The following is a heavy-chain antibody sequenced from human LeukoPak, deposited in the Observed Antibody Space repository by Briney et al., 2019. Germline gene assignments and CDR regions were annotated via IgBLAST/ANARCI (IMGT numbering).Heavy chain of an antibody. V-gene: IGHV3-30*02. Sequence: PGGSLRLSCAASGFTFSSYGMHWVRQAPGKGLEWVAFIRYDGSNKYYADSVKGRFTISRDNSKNTLYLQMNSLRAEDTAVYYCARGRGELAGGFQHWGQGTLVTVSS. CDR3: ARGRGELAGGFQH. J-gene: IGHJ1*01. CDR1: GFTFSSYG. CDR2: IRYDGSNK. D-gene: IGHD1-26*01.